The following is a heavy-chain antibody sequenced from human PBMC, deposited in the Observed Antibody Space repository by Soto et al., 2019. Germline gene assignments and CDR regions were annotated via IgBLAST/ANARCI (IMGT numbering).Heavy chain of an antibody. CDR2: VSGSGANT. J-gene: IGHJ4*02. V-gene: IGHV3-23*01. CDR3: AKDRGGFANGWEYFDF. Sequence: PGGSLRLSCAASGFTFNYYTMGWVRQAPGKGLEWVSSVSGSGANTYYADSVKGRFTISRDNSKNTVSLQMNSLTVEDTAMFYCAKDRGGFANGWEYFDFWGQGTLVTVSS. CDR1: GFTFNYYT. D-gene: IGHD6-19*01.